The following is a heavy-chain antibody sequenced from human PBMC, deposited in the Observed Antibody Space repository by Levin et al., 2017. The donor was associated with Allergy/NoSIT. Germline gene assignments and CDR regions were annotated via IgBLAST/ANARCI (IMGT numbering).Heavy chain of an antibody. J-gene: IGHJ4*02. V-gene: IGHV3-23*01. CDR1: GFTISDYA. CDR2: VSGDGLLT. D-gene: IGHD5-18*01. CDR3: AKTGGYISAGFDA. Sequence: TGGSLRLSCAASGFTISDYAMAWVRQAPGKGLDWVSGVSGDGLLTYYVDSVKGRFTISRDKSKNTLYLQMSSLRTEDTAFYSCAKTGGYISAGFDAWGQGTLVTVAS.